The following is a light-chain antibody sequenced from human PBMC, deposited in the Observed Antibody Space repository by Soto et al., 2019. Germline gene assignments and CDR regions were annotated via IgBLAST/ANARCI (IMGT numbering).Light chain of an antibody. CDR1: QSVSSSY. CDR3: QQYGISSPCT. Sequence: EIVLTQSPGTLSLSPGERATLSCRASQSVSSSYLAWYQQKPGQAPRLLIYGASSRATGIPDRFSGSGSGTDFTLTISRLEPEDFAVYYCQQYGISSPCTFGQGTKLEIK. V-gene: IGKV3-20*01. CDR2: GAS. J-gene: IGKJ2*02.